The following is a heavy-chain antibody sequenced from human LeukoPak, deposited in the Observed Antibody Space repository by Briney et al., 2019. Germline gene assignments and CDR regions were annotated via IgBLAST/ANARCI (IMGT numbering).Heavy chain of an antibody. Sequence: GGTLRLSCAASGFTFSSYGMSWVRQAPGKGLEWVSAISGSGGSTYYADSVKGRFTISRDNSKNTLYLQMNSLRAEDTAVYYCAKDIGVYSSSWYRIEGDYWGQGTLVTVSS. J-gene: IGHJ4*02. CDR3: AKDIGVYSSSWYRIEGDY. CDR2: ISGSGGST. D-gene: IGHD6-13*01. CDR1: GFTFSSYG. V-gene: IGHV3-23*01.